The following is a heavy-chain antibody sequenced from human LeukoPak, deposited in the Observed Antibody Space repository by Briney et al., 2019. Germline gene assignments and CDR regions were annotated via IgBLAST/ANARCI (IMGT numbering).Heavy chain of an antibody. CDR3: ARAKGVSTGYRPTDY. Sequence: GNSLRLSCAASGFTFSSSGMHWVRQAPGKGLEWVAVIWYDGSNRYYADPVKGRFTVSRDNSKNTLYLQMNSLRAEDTAVYYCARAKGVSTGYRPTDYWGQGTLVTVSS. D-gene: IGHD3-22*01. J-gene: IGHJ4*02. CDR1: GFTFSSSG. CDR2: IWYDGSNR. V-gene: IGHV3-33*01.